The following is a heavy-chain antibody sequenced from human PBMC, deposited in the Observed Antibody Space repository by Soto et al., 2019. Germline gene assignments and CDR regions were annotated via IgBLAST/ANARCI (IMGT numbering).Heavy chain of an antibody. CDR3: ARGYCSGGSYYSRTFDP. CDR2: IYYSGST. V-gene: IGHV4-59*08. CDR1: GASIGSCY. Sequence: VQLQESGPGLVKSSETLSLTCAVSGASIGSCYWSWIRQPPGKGLEWVGYIYYSGSTNYNPSLKSRVTISLDTSKNQFSLKLSCVTAADTAVYYCARGYCSGGSYYSRTFDPWGLGTLVTVSS. D-gene: IGHD2-15*01. J-gene: IGHJ5*02.